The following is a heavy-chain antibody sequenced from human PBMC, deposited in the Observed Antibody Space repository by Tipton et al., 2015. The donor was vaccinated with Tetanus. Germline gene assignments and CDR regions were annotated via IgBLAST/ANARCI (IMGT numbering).Heavy chain of an antibody. Sequence: SLRLSCTASGFTFSSYWMSWVRQTPGKGLEWVANIKEDGSEKYYVDSVKGRFTISRDNAKNSLLLEMSSLRVEDTAVYYCARVWGRGQLVTKPNWYFDLWGRGTLVTVSS. V-gene: IGHV3-7*03. CDR3: ARVWGRGQLVTKPNWYFDL. CDR1: GFTFSSYW. CDR2: IKEDGSEK. D-gene: IGHD6-6*01. J-gene: IGHJ2*01.